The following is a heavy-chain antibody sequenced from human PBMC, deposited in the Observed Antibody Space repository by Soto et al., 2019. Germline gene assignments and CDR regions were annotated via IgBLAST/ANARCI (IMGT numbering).Heavy chain of an antibody. Sequence: QVQLQESGPGLVKPSETLSLTCTVSGASVSDYYWAWIRQSPEKGLQYIAYSSYHGITNLNPALDSRINIAIDTSRNQFSLTVTSLTAADTAVYYCARARKSAYITGGFDSWGQGAQVTVSS. CDR2: SSYHGIT. D-gene: IGHD5-18*01. CDR1: GASVSDYY. V-gene: IGHV4-59*02. CDR3: ARARKSAYITGGFDS. J-gene: IGHJ4*02.